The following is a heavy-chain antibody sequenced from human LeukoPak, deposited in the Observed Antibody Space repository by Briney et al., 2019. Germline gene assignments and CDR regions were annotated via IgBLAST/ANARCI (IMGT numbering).Heavy chain of an antibody. D-gene: IGHD5-18*01. CDR3: ARADVDTAMVDY. Sequence: PSETLSLTCTVSGGSISSGDYYWRWLRQPPGKGLEWLGYIYYSGSTYYNPSLKSRVTISVDTSKNQFSLKLSSVTAADTAVYYCARADVDTAMVDYWGQGTLVTVSS. V-gene: IGHV4-30-4*08. CDR1: GGSISSGDYY. J-gene: IGHJ4*02. CDR2: IYYSGST.